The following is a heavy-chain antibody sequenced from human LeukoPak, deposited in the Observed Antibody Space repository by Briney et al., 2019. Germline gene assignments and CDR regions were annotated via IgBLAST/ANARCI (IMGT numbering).Heavy chain of an antibody. Sequence: PGGSLRLSCAASGFTVSSNYMSWVRQAPGKGLEWVSVIYSGGSTYYADSVKGRFTISRDNSKNTLYLQMNSLRSDDTAVYYCARQTWIQLWPYYYYYMDVWGKGTTVTVSS. CDR1: GFTVSSNY. D-gene: IGHD5-18*01. J-gene: IGHJ6*03. CDR2: IYSGGST. CDR3: ARQTWIQLWPYYYYYMDV. V-gene: IGHV3-53*05.